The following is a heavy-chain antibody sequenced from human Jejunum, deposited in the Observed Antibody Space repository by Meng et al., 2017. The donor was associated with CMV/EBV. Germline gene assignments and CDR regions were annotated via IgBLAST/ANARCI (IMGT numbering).Heavy chain of an antibody. CDR1: GFSVSSYW. D-gene: IGHD1/OR15-1a*01. J-gene: IGHJ6*02. CDR3: ARANNHAMDV. Sequence: WAASGFSVSSYWMHWVRQAPGKGLVWVSRINSDGSSTTYADPVKGRFTFSRDNAKNTLYLQMNSLRAEDTAVYYCARANNHAMDVWGQGTTVTVSS. V-gene: IGHV3-74*01. CDR2: INSDGSST.